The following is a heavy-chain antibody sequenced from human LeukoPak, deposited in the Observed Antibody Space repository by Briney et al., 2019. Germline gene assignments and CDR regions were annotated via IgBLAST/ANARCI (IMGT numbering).Heavy chain of an antibody. CDR3: ARVIGCGDYGYYYYGMDV. CDR2: IYYSGST. Sequence: SETLSLTCTVSGGSISSGDYYWSWIRQPPGKGLEWIGYIYYSGSTYYNPSLKSRVTISVDTSKNQFSLKLSSVTAADTAVYYCARVIGCGDYGYYYYGMDVWGQGTTVTVSS. D-gene: IGHD4-17*01. J-gene: IGHJ6*02. V-gene: IGHV4-30-4*01. CDR1: GGSISSGDYY.